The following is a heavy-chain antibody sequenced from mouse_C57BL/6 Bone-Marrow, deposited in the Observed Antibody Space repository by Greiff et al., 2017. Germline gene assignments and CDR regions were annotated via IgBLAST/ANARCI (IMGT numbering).Heavy chain of an antibody. CDR1: GFTFSDYG. J-gene: IGHJ3*01. CDR3: ARGDYDGRGFAY. D-gene: IGHD2-4*01. V-gene: IGHV5-17*01. Sequence: EVMLVESGGGLVKPGGSLKLSCAASGFTFSDYGMHWVRQTPEKGLEWVAYISSGSSTIYYADTVKGRFTISRDNAKNTLFLQMTSLRSEDTAMYYCARGDYDGRGFAYWGQGTLVTVSA. CDR2: ISSGSSTI.